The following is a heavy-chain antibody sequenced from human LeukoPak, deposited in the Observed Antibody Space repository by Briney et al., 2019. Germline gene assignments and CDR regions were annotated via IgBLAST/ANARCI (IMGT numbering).Heavy chain of an antibody. V-gene: IGHV4-59*01. CDR3: ARATPYYYGSGGDYFDY. Sequence: SETLSLTCTVSGGCISSYYWSWIRQPPGKGLEWIGYIYYSGSTNYNPSLKSRVTISVDTSKNQFSLKLSSVTAADTAVYYCARATPYYYGSGGDYFDYWGQGTLVTVSS. D-gene: IGHD3-10*01. J-gene: IGHJ4*02. CDR2: IYYSGST. CDR1: GGCISSYY.